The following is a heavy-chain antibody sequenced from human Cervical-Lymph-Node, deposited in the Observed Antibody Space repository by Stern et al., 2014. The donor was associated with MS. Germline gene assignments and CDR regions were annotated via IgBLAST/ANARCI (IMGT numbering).Heavy chain of an antibody. CDR1: GYTFTSYW. V-gene: IGHV5-51*01. CDR3: ARPTVTSGYFDY. CDR2: IFPGGSDI. Sequence: EVHLVESGPEVKRPGESLKISCQASGYTFTSYWIGWVRQMPGKGLEWIAIIFPGGSDIRYSPSFQGQVTISADKSSSTAYLQWSRLKASDTAMYYCARPTVTSGYFDYWGQGTLVTVSS. J-gene: IGHJ4*02. D-gene: IGHD4-17*01.